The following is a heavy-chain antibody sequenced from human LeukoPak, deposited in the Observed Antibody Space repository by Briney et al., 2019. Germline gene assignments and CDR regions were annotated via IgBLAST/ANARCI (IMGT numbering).Heavy chain of an antibody. Sequence: GGSLRLSCAASGCMFSTYTINWVRQAPGKGLEWVSSISSTSTYIYYGDSVKGRFTISRDNAKNSLYLQMNSLRVEDTAVYFCARAFGPMSIFDYWGQGTLVTVSS. CDR3: ARAFGPMSIFDY. J-gene: IGHJ4*02. CDR1: GCMFSTYT. CDR2: ISSTSTYI. V-gene: IGHV3-21*01. D-gene: IGHD3-3*02.